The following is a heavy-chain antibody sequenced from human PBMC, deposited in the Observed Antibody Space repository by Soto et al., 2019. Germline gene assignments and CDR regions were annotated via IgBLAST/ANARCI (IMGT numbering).Heavy chain of an antibody. CDR2: FYRSGST. V-gene: IGHV4-4*02. Sequence: SETLSLTCAVSGGSISSSNWWSWVRQPPGKGLEWIGEFYRSGSTNYNPSLKSRVTISVDKSKNQFSLKLISVTAAETAVYYCARVPDYWGQGTLVTVSS. J-gene: IGHJ4*02. CDR3: ARVPDY. CDR1: GGSISSSNW.